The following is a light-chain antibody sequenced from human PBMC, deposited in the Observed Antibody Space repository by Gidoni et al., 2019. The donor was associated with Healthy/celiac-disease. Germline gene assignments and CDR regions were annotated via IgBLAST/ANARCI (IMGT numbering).Light chain of an antibody. CDR1: QSVSSSY. CDR2: GAS. V-gene: IGKV3-20*01. Sequence: EIVLTQSPGTLSLSPGERATLACMASQSVSSSYLAWYQQKPGQAPRLLIYGASSRATGIPDRFSGSSSGPDFTLTISRLDPEDFAVYYCQHYGSSPPGFTCGPGTKVDIK. J-gene: IGKJ3*01. CDR3: QHYGSSPPGFT.